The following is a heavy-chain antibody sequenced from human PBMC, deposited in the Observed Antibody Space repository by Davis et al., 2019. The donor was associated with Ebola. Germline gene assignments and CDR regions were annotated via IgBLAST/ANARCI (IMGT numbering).Heavy chain of an antibody. CDR2: ISSSGNTI. V-gene: IGHV3-11*01. Sequence: PGGSLRLSCAASGFTFSDYFMSWIRQAPGKGLEWVSYISSSGNTIYYAASVKGRFTSSRDNAKNSLYLQMNSLRAEDTAVYYCARVITMIVLVHDAFDIWGQGTMVTVSS. J-gene: IGHJ3*02. CDR3: ARVITMIVLVHDAFDI. CDR1: GFTFSDYF. D-gene: IGHD3-22*01.